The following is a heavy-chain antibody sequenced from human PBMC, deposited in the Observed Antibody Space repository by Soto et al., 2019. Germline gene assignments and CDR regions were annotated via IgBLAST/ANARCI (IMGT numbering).Heavy chain of an antibody. CDR3: VRYCSTTLCNGVATRTFDY. D-gene: IGHD2-2*01. V-gene: IGHV3-11*04. J-gene: IGHJ4*02. CDR2: ISSSGYTV. Sequence: QVLLVESGGGLVKAGGSLRLSCAASGFIFSDYYMSWVRQTPGKGLEWISYISSSGYTVYYADSVKGRFTISRDNTRNSLYLQMNSLRDEDTALYYCVRYCSTTLCNGVATRTFDYWGQGTLVTVSS. CDR1: GFIFSDYY.